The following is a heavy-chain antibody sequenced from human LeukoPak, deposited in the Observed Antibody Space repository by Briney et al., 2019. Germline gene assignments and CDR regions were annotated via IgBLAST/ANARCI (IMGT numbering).Heavy chain of an antibody. D-gene: IGHD1-26*01. J-gene: IGHJ1*01. CDR2: IKSKSDGETT. CDR3: TTARSESYWAEYLRH. Sequence: PGGSLRLSCAASGFTFSNAWMSWVRQVSGRGLEWIGRIKSKSDGETTDYAAPVRGRFAISRDDSKSTLSLQMNSLKAEDTAVYYCTTARSESYWAEYLRHWGQGTLVTVSS. V-gene: IGHV3-15*01. CDR1: GFTFSNAW.